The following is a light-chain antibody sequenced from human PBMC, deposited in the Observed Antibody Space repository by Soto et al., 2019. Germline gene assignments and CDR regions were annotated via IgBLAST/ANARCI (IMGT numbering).Light chain of an antibody. CDR1: QTIGKH. CDR2: ATS. V-gene: IGKV1-39*01. J-gene: IGKJ2*01. CDR3: QQSYSTPPS. Sequence: DIQMTQSPSSLSASVGDSLTITCRASQTIGKHLNWYQQKTGKAPKLLMYATSSLQRGVPSRFSGSGSGTDFTLTISNLQPEDLATYICQQSYSTPPSFGQGTKLEIK.